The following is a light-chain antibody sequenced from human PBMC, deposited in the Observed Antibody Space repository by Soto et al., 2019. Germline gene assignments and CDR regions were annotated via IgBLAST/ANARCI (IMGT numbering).Light chain of an antibody. J-gene: IGKJ3*01. Sequence: EIVLTQSPGTLSLSPGERATLSCRASQSVSSSYLAWYQQKPGQAPRLLIYGASSSATGIPDRFRGSGSRTHFILTNSRLEPEDFAVDYCQQYGSSLFTFGPGTKVDIK. CDR3: QQYGSSLFT. V-gene: IGKV3-20*01. CDR2: GAS. CDR1: QSVSSSY.